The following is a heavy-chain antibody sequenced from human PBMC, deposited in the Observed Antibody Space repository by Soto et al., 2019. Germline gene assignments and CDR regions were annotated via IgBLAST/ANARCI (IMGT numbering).Heavy chain of an antibody. CDR1: GYSFTSYW. J-gene: IGHJ4*02. V-gene: IGHV5-10-1*01. CDR2: IDPSDSCT. Sequence: GESLKISCKGSGYSFTSYWISWVRQMPGKGLEWMGRIDPSDSCTNYSPSFQGHVTISADKSISTAYLQWSSLKASDTAMYYWANLRGSSSSPDYWGQGTLVTVSS. CDR3: ANLRGSSSSPDY. D-gene: IGHD6-6*01.